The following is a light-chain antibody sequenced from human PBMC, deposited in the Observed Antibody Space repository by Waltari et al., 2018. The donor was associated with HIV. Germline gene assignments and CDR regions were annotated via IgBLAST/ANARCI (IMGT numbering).Light chain of an antibody. CDR3: SSYTSSSTYV. V-gene: IGLV2-14*01. CDR1: SSDVGGYNY. J-gene: IGLJ1*01. Sequence: QSALTQPASVSGSHGQSLTISCTGTSSDVGGYNYVSWYQQHPGKAPKRMIYDVSKRPSGVSNRFSGSKSGNTASLTISGLQAEDEADYYCSSYTSSSTYVFGTGTKVTVL. CDR2: DVS.